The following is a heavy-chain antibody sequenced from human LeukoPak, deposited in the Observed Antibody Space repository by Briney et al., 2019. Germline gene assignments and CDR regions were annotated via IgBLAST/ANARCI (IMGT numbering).Heavy chain of an antibody. J-gene: IGHJ5*02. Sequence: SETLSLTCTVSGGSISSSSYYWGWIRQPPGKGLEWIGSIYYSGSTYYNPSLKSRVTISVDTSKNQFSLKLSSVTAADTAVYYCARVKSTRARGYNWFDPWGQGTLVTVSS. CDR1: GGSISSSSYY. CDR2: IYYSGST. CDR3: ARVKSTRARGYNWFDP. V-gene: IGHV4-39*07. D-gene: IGHD1-1*01.